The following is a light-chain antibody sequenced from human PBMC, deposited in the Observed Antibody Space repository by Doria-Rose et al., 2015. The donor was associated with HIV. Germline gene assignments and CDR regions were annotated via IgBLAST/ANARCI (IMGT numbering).Light chain of an antibody. J-gene: IGKJ3*01. V-gene: IGKV4-1*01. CDR2: WAS. CDR3: QQYYDTPS. CDR1: QSLLYTSQNY. Sequence: DIRVTQSPESLGMSLGERATLNCKSNQSLLYTSQNYLAWYQQKPVQPPKLLIYWASTGQSGVTARFSGSGSGTDFTLTISSLEAEDVAVYYCQQYYDTPSFGPGTTVDIK.